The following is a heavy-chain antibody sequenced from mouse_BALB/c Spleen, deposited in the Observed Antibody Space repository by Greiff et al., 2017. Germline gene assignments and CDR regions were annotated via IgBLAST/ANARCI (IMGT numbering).Heavy chain of an antibody. CDR3: ARTTVAHWYFDV. J-gene: IGHJ1*01. CDR2: ISNGGGST. V-gene: IGHV5-12-2*01. Sequence: DVKLVESGGGLVQPGGSLKLSCAASGFTFSSYTMSWVRQTPEKRLEWVAYISNGGGSTYYPDTVKGRFTISRDNAKNTLYLQMSSLKSEDTAMYYCARTTVAHWYFDVWGAGTTVTVSS. CDR1: GFTFSSYT. D-gene: IGHD1-1*01.